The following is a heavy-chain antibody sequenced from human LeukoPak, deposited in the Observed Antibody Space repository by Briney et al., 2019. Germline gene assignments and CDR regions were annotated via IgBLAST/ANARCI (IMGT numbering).Heavy chain of an antibody. Sequence: GESLKISCKGSGYSFISYWIGWVRQMPGKGLEWMGIIYPGDSDTRYSPSFQGQVTISADKSISTAYLQWSSLKASDTAMYYCARAPQQLYSLYAMDVWGQGTTVTVSS. D-gene: IGHD2-2*01. CDR3: ARAPQQLYSLYAMDV. V-gene: IGHV5-51*01. J-gene: IGHJ6*02. CDR2: IYPGDSDT. CDR1: GYSFISYW.